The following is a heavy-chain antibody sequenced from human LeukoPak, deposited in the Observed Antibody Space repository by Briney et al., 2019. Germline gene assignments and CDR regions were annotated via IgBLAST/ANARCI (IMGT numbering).Heavy chain of an antibody. J-gene: IGHJ4*02. V-gene: IGHV4-39*01. CDR2: IYYSGNT. Sequence: SETLSLTCTVCGVSISSSNSYWGWIRQPPGKGLEWIGSIYYSGNTYYNASLKSQVSISIDTSKNQFSLRLTSVTAADTAVYYCARQTGSGLFILPGGQGTLVTVSS. CDR3: ARQTGSGLFILP. D-gene: IGHD3/OR15-3a*01. CDR1: GVSISSSNSY.